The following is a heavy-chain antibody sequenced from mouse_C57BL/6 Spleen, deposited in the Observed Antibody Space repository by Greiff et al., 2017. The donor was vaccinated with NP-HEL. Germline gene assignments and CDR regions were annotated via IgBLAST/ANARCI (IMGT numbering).Heavy chain of an antibody. V-gene: IGHV14-2*01. CDR1: GFNIKDYY. CDR2: IDPEDGEN. D-gene: IGHD2-3*01. CDR3: ARFYDGYFPYAMDY. J-gene: IGHJ4*01. Sequence: VQLQQSGAELVKPGASVKLSCTASGFNIKDYYMHWVKQRTEQGLEWIGRIDPEDGENKSDPKFQGKATITADTSSNPAYLQLSSLTSEDTAVYYCARFYDGYFPYAMDYWGQGTSVTVSS.